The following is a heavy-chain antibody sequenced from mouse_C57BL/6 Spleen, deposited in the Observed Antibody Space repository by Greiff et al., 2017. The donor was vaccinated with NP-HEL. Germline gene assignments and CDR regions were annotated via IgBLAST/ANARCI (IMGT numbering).Heavy chain of an antibody. CDR1: GYSFTGYY. D-gene: IGHD1-1*01. V-gene: IGHV1-42*01. CDR2: INPSTGGT. CDR3: ARIFITTVVATRPYAMDY. Sequence: EVQLQQSGPELVKPGASVKISCKASGYSFTGYYMNWVKQSPEKSLEWIGEINPSTGGTTYNQKFKAKATLTVDKSSSTAYMQLKSLTSEDSAVYYCARIFITTVVATRPYAMDYWGQGTSVTVSS. J-gene: IGHJ4*01.